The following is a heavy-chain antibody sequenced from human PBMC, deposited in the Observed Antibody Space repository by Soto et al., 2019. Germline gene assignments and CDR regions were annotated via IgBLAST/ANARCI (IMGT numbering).Heavy chain of an antibody. CDR1: GVSITSYF. J-gene: IGHJ4*02. CDR3: ATYSYLLDTSGYHDV. Sequence: SETLSLTCTVSGVSITSYFWSWSRQTPGKGLDWIGSISFTGATYSNPSLKGRVTISLDRSQNQFSLRLPSMTAADTALYYCATYSYLLDTSGYHDVWGQGLQVTVSS. V-gene: IGHV4-4*08. CDR2: ISFTGAT. D-gene: IGHD3-22*01.